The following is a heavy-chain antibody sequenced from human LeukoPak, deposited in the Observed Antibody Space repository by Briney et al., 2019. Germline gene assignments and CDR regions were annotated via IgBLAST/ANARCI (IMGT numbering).Heavy chain of an antibody. V-gene: IGHV3-48*01. Sequence: GSLRLSCAAFGFTFRSYSMSWVRQAPGKGLEWVSYISSGSNTMFYADSMKGRFTISRDNAKNSLFLQMNILRAEDTAVYYCARDKSSYWAVAGNPSDYCGQGTLVTVSS. CDR1: GFTFRSYS. J-gene: IGHJ4*02. CDR3: ARDKSSYWAVAGNPSDY. CDR2: ISSGSNTM. D-gene: IGHD6-19*01.